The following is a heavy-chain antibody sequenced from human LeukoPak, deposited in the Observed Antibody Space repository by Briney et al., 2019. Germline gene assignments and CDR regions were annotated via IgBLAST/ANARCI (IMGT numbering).Heavy chain of an antibody. Sequence: GGSLRLSCAASGFTVSSNYMSWVRQAPGKGLEWVSVIYSGGSTYHADSVKGRFTISRDNSKNKVYLQMNSLRTEDTAVYYCARDGFGSRFDYWGQGTLVTVSS. CDR2: IYSGGST. V-gene: IGHV3-66*02. CDR3: ARDGFGSRFDY. J-gene: IGHJ4*02. D-gene: IGHD3-10*01. CDR1: GFTVSSNY.